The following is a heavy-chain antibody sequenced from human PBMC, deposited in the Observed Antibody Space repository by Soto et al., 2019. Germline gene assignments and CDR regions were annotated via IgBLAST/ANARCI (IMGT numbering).Heavy chain of an antibody. CDR1: GFSLTTGRRG. CDR3: ARVKADSSSHYYCLDA. D-gene: IGHD6-6*01. CDR2: FCSDVER. Sequence: QVTLKESGPVLVKPTETLTLTCNISGFSLTTGRRGVSWIRQAPGKALEGLANFCSDVERSYSPSLQKRLTLSSESSGTQVILRMTDLGPVDAATYFCARVKADSSSHYYCLDAWGQGTTVTVSS. V-gene: IGHV2-26*03. J-gene: IGHJ6*02.